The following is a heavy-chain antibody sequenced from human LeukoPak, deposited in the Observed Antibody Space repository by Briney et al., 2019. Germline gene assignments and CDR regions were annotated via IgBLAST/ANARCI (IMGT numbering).Heavy chain of an antibody. CDR1: GGSISSSSYY. CDR3: ARQGYYYDSSGYLGGDY. J-gene: IGHJ4*02. CDR2: IYYSGST. Sequence: SETLSLTCTVSGGSISSSSYYWGWIRQPPGKGLEWIGSIYYSGSTYYNPSLKSRVTISVGTSKNQFSLKLSSVTAADTAVYYCARQGYYYDSSGYLGGDYWGQGTLVTVSS. V-gene: IGHV4-39*01. D-gene: IGHD3-22*01.